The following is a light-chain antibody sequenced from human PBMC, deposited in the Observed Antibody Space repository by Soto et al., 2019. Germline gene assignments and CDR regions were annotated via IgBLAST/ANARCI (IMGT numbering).Light chain of an antibody. CDR1: QSVSVY. CDR2: DAS. J-gene: IGKJ4*01. V-gene: IGKV3-11*01. Sequence: ELVLTQSPATLSVSPGERATLSCRASQSVSVYLDWYQQKSGQAPRLLIFDASKRATGIPDRFSGSGSGTDFTLTISSLAPEDFAVYYCQQRSNLITFGGGTKVDIK. CDR3: QQRSNLIT.